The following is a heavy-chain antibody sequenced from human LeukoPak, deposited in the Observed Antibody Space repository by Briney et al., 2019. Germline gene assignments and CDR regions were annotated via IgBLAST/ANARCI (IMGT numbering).Heavy chain of an antibody. CDR2: ISGSGGST. D-gene: IGHD6-19*01. CDR3: AKSASSGWNVGY. Sequence: PSGTLSLTCAVSGGSISSSNWWSWVRQAPGKGLEWVSAISGSGGSTYYADSVKGRFTISRDNSKNTLYLQMNSLRAEDTAVYYCAKSASSGWNVGYWGQGTLVTVSS. V-gene: IGHV3-23*01. CDR1: GGSISSSN. J-gene: IGHJ4*02.